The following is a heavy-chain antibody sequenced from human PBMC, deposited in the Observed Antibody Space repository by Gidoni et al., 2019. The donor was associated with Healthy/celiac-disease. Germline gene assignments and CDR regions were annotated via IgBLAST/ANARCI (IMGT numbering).Heavy chain of an antibody. J-gene: IGHJ4*02. CDR2: IYYSGST. V-gene: IGHV4-39*01. CDR1: GGSISSRSYY. Sequence: QLQLQESGPGLVKPSETLSLTCTVSGGSISSRSYYWGWIRQPPGKGLEWIGSIYYSGSTYYNPSLKSRVTISVDTSKNQFSLKLSSVTAADTAVYYCARHGTVTTRTLDYWGQGTLVTVSS. D-gene: IGHD4-17*01. CDR3: ARHGTVTTRTLDY.